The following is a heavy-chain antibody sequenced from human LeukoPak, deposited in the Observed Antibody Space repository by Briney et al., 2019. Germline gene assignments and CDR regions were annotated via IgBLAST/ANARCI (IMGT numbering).Heavy chain of an antibody. CDR3: AKDRYYDSSGYPYYYGMDV. D-gene: IGHD3-22*01. CDR1: GFTFSSYG. V-gene: IGHV3-30*18. J-gene: IGHJ6*02. CDR2: ISYDESNK. Sequence: PGRSLRLSCAASGFTFSSYGMHWVRQAPGKGLEWVAVISYDESNKYYADSVKGRFTISRDNSKNTLHLQMNSLRAEDTAVYYCAKDRYYDSSGYPYYYGMDVWGQGTTVTVSS.